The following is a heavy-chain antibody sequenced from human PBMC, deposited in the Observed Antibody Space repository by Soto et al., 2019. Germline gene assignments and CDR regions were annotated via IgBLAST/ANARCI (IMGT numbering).Heavy chain of an antibody. CDR2: IYHSGST. V-gene: IGHV4-30-2*01. Sequence: SETLSLTCAVSGGSISSGGYSWSWIRQPPGKGLEWIGYIYHSGSTYYNPSLKSRVTISVDRSKNQFSLKLSSVTAADTAVYYCARDFHFWSGYYDYWGQGTLVTVSS. CDR1: GGSISSGGYS. J-gene: IGHJ4*02. CDR3: ARDFHFWSGYYDY. D-gene: IGHD3-3*02.